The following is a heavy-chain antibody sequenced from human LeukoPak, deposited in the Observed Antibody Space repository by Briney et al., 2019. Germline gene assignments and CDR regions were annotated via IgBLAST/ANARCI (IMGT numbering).Heavy chain of an antibody. CDR1: GGSISSSY. V-gene: IGHV4-59*01. J-gene: IGHJ4*02. CDR2: ISYSGST. Sequence: SETLSLTCTVSGGSISSSYGSWIRQPPGKGLECIGYISYSGSTNYNPSLKSRVTVSVDASKNQISLKLSSVTAADTAVYYCARDKHIGYCSGGTCYPYYFDSWGQGALVTVSS. CDR3: ARDKHIGYCSGGTCYPYYFDS. D-gene: IGHD2-15*01.